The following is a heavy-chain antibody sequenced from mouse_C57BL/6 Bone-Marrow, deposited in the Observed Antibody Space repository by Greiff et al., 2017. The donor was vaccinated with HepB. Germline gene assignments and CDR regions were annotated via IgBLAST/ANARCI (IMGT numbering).Heavy chain of an antibody. J-gene: IGHJ3*01. CDR1: GFTFSDYG. D-gene: IGHD1-1*01. CDR3: ARLLRGFAY. Sequence: EVKLMESGGGLVKPGGSLTLSCAASGFTFSDYGMHWVRQAPEKGLEWVAYINSGSSTIYYADTVKGRFTISRDNAKNTLFLQMTSLESEDTAMYCCARLLRGFAYWGQGTLVTVSA. CDR2: INSGSSTI. V-gene: IGHV5-17*01.